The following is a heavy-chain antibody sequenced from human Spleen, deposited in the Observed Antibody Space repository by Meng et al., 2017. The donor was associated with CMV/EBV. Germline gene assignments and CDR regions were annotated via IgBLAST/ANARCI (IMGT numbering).Heavy chain of an antibody. CDR2: IGSSSSYI. V-gene: IGHV3-21*01. D-gene: IGHD3-10*02. CDR3: ARDRAPRMLGAFDI. J-gene: IGHJ3*02. Sequence: GESLKISCAASGFTFSSYSMNWVRQAPGKGLEWVSSIGSSSSYIYYADSVKGRFTISRDNAKNSLYLQMNSLRAEDTAVYYCARDRAPRMLGAFDIWGQGTMVTVSS. CDR1: GFTFSSYS.